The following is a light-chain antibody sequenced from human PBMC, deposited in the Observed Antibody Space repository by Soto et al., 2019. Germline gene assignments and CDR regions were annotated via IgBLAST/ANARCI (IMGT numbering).Light chain of an antibody. J-gene: IGKJ1*01. CDR2: GAY. Sequence: EIVMTQSPATLSVSPGERTTLSCRASQSVGNNLAWYQQTPGQAPRLLIYGAYTRATGIPARFSGSGSGTDFTLTISSLQSEDFAVYYCQHYNYWPPKTFGQGTKVEMK. CDR3: QHYNYWPPKT. V-gene: IGKV3-15*01. CDR1: QSVGNN.